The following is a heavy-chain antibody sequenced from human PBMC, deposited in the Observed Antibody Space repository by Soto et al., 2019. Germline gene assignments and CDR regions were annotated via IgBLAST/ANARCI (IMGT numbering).Heavy chain of an antibody. J-gene: IGHJ4*02. Sequence: PGGSLRLSCAASGFTFSSYSMNWVRQAPGKGLEWVSYISSSSSTIYYADSVKGRFTISRDNAKNSLYLQMNSLRAEDTAVYYCARAMTTVRRSNFDYWGQGTLVTVSS. CDR3: ARAMTTVRRSNFDY. D-gene: IGHD4-17*01. V-gene: IGHV3-48*01. CDR1: GFTFSSYS. CDR2: ISSSSSTI.